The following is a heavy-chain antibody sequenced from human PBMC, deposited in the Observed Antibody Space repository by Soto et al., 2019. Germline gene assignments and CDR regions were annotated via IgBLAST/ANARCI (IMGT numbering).Heavy chain of an antibody. CDR2: ISYDGSNK. CDR3: AREPGSGALDY. D-gene: IGHD3-10*01. V-gene: IGHV3-30-3*01. J-gene: IGHJ4*02. CDR1: GFTFSNYV. Sequence: GGSLRLSCAASGFTFSNYVMHWVRQAPGKGLEWVALISYDGSNKYYADSVKGRFTISRDNSKNTLFLQMNSLSAEDTAVYYCAREPGSGALDYWGQGTLVTVSS.